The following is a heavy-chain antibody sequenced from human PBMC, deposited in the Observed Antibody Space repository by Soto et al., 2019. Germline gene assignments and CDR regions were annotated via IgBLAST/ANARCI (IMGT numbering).Heavy chain of an antibody. D-gene: IGHD3-16*01. CDR3: APQGGGDFQH. J-gene: IGHJ1*01. Sequence: QVQLQESGPGLVKPSGTLSLTCGVSGGSISSSNWWSWVRQPPGKGLEWVGEIYHSGNSNYNPSLKGRGTISGDKSKNQFSLKLGSVTAADTAVYYCAPQGGGDFQHWGQGTLVIVSS. CDR2: IYHSGNS. CDR1: GGSISSSNW. V-gene: IGHV4-4*02.